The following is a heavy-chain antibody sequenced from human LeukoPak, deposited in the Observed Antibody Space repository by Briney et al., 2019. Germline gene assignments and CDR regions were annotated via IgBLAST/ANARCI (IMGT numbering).Heavy chain of an antibody. CDR3: ARCSRSSTDCYSAFDI. D-gene: IGHD2-2*02. CDR2: ITNWNGGST. V-gene: IGHV3-20*04. Sequence: PGGSLRLSCEASGFTFDDYGMSWVRQSPGKGLEWVSAITNWNGGSTGYADSVRGRITISRDNAKNSLYLQMNSLRAEDTALYYCARCSRSSTDCYSAFDIWGQGTMVTVSA. J-gene: IGHJ3*02. CDR1: GFTFDDYG.